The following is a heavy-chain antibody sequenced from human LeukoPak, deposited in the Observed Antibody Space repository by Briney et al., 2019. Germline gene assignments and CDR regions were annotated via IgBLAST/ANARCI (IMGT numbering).Heavy chain of an antibody. V-gene: IGHV1-69*06. J-gene: IGHJ1*01. Sequence: ASVKVSCKASGGTFSSYAISWVRQAPGQGLEWMGGIIPIFGTANYAQKFQGRVTITADTSTDTAYMELSSLRSEDTAVYYCATGPTGIAAADVPFQHWGQGTLVTVSS. CDR2: IIPIFGTA. CDR3: ATGPTGIAAADVPFQH. D-gene: IGHD6-13*01. CDR1: GGTFSSYA.